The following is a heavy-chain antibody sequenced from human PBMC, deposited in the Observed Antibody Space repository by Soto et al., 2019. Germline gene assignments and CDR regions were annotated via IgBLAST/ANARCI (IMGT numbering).Heavy chain of an antibody. CDR3: AKDIVVVIAAGDAFDI. CDR2: ISGNSGST. CDR1: GFTFSNYA. V-gene: IGHV3-23*01. D-gene: IGHD2-15*01. J-gene: IGHJ3*02. Sequence: EEQLLESGGGLVQPGGSLRLSCSVSGFTFSNYAMIWVRQAPGKGLEWVSGISGNSGSTYYADSVKGRFTISRDNSKNTLYMQMTSLRPEGTAVYYCAKDIVVVIAAGDAFDIWGQGTLVTVSS.